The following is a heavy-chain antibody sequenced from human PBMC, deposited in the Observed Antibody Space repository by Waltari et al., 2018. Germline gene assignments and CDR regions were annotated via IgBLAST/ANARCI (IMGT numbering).Heavy chain of an antibody. CDR1: GYTLTDLS. CDR2: FDPADVET. D-gene: IGHD3-10*01. CDR3: ATGQGSGSYRSFDY. J-gene: IGHJ4*02. Sequence: QVQLVQSGAEVKKPGASVKVSCKVSGYTLTDLSMHGVRQAPVKGLEWIGGFDPADVETIYAQKFQGRVTMTDDTSTDTAYMELSSLRSEDTAVYYCATGQGSGSYRSFDYWGQGTLVTVSS. V-gene: IGHV1-24*01.